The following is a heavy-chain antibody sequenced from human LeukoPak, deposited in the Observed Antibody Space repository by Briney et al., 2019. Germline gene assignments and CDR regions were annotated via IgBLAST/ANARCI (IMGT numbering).Heavy chain of an antibody. D-gene: IGHD6-19*01. CDR3: AKDHPAYSSGWPTDY. CDR1: GFTFSSYA. J-gene: IGHJ4*02. V-gene: IGHV3-23*01. CDR2: ISGSGGST. Sequence: PWGSLRLSCAASGFTFSSYAMSWVRQAPGKGLEWVSGISGSGGSTYYADSVKGRFTISRDNSKNTLYLQMNSLRAEDTAVYYCAKDHPAYSSGWPTDYWGQGTLVTVSS.